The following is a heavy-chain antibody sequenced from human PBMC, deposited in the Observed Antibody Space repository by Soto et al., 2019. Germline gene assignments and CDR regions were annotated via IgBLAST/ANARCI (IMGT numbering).Heavy chain of an antibody. Sequence: SQTLSLTCAISGDSVSSNSAAWNWIRQSPSRGLEWLGRTYYRSKWYNDYAVSVKSRITINPDTSKNQFSLQLNSVTPEDTAVYYCARGQVVVVAATPYFDYWGQGTLVTVSS. CDR1: GDSVSSNSAA. CDR2: TYYRSKWYN. V-gene: IGHV6-1*01. CDR3: ARGQVVVVAATPYFDY. J-gene: IGHJ4*02. D-gene: IGHD2-15*01.